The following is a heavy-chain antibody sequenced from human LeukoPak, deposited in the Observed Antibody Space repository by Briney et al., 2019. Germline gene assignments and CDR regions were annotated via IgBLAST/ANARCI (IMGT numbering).Heavy chain of an antibody. V-gene: IGHV1-18*01. CDR1: GYTFIKYG. CDR2: LSAYNGNT. J-gene: IGHJ2*01. CDR3: ARVSTNSRVAGYDPQWYFDL. Sequence: ASVKVSCKASGYTFIKYGFTWVRQAPGQGLEWMGWLSAYNGNTNYLQKFQGRVTMTTDTSTNTAYMELRSLRSDDTAVYYCARVSTNSRVAGYDPQWYFDLWGRGTLVTVSS. D-gene: IGHD2/OR15-2a*01.